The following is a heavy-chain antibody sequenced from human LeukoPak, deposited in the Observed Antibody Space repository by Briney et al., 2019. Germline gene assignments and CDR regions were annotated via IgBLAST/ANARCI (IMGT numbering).Heavy chain of an antibody. CDR2: ISGSGGST. V-gene: IGHV3-23*01. J-gene: IGHJ4*02. Sequence: GGSLRLSCAASGFTFRSYAMTWVRQAPGKGLEWVSGISGSGGSTHYGDSVKGRFTISRDNSKSALYLQMNSLRAEDTAVYYCAKVPYSDFWSGYSYYFDYWGQGTLVTVSS. CDR3: AKVPYSDFWSGYSYYFDY. D-gene: IGHD3-3*01. CDR1: GFTFRSYA.